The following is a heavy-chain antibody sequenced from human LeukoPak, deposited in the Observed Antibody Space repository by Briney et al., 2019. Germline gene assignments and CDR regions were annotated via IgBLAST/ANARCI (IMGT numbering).Heavy chain of an antibody. CDR1: GFTFSSYW. J-gene: IGHJ6*03. D-gene: IGHD3-9*01. Sequence: GGSLRLSCAAPGFTFSSYWMHWVRQAPGKGLVWVSRINCDGSSTSYADSVKGRFTISTDNAKNTLYLQMNSLRAEDTAVYYCARSDRDYDILTGYYNRYYSYYMDVWGKGTTVTISS. CDR2: INCDGSST. V-gene: IGHV3-74*01. CDR3: ARSDRDYDILTGYYNRYYSYYMDV.